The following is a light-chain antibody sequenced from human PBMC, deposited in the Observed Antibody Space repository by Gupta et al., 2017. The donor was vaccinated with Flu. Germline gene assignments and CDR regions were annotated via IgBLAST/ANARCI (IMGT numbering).Light chain of an antibody. CDR3: RYSTRSYTEV. CDR1: SSDVGKYNR. V-gene: IGLV2-18*03. Sequence: QSALTQPPSVSGSPGQSVTISCTGTSSDVGKYNRVSWYQQPPGTAPKLMIYEVSNRPSGVPDRCAGSKSGNTASLHTSGIQAEDEADEYCRYSTRSYTEVFGTGTKLTVL. CDR2: EVS. J-gene: IGLJ1*01.